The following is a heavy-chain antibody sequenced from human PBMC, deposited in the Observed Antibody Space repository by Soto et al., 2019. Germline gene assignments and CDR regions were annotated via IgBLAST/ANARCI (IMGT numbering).Heavy chain of an antibody. CDR2: ISYSGST. CDR1: GGSISSSAYY. Sequence: QLHLQESGPGLLKPSETLSLTCTVSGGSISSSAYYWGWIRQPPGKRLEWIASISYSGSTYYNPSLKSRVTIAVDPSKNQFSLKMRSMTAADPAVYYCARQVEVTDFDYWGQGTLVTVSS. J-gene: IGHJ4*02. D-gene: IGHD1-1*01. V-gene: IGHV4-39*01. CDR3: ARQVEVTDFDY.